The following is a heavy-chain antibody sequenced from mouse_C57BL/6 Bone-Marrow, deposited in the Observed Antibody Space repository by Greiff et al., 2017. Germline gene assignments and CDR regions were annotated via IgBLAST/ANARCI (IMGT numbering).Heavy chain of an antibody. CDR1: GYTFTSYG. J-gene: IGHJ1*03. V-gene: IGHV1-81*01. D-gene: IGHD2-13*01. CDR2: IYPRSGNT. Sequence: QVQLQQSGAELARPGASVKLSCKASGYTFTSYGISWVKQSTGQGLEWIGEIYPRSGNTYYNEKFKGKATLTADKSSSTAFMELRSLTSEDSAVYFCARLYGDSYWYFDVWGTGTPITVAS. CDR3: ARLYGDSYWYFDV.